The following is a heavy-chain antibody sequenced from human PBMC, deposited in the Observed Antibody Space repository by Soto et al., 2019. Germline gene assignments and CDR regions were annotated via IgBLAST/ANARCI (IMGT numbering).Heavy chain of an antibody. D-gene: IGHD3-9*01. CDR3: ARAQYYDILTGYYYYYYGMDV. J-gene: IGHJ6*02. V-gene: IGHV4-59*01. CDR2: IYYSGST. CDR1: GGSICSYY. Sequence: PSETLSLTCTVSGGSICSYYWSWIRQPPGKGLEWIGYIYYSGSTNYNPSLKSRVTISVDTSKNQFSLKLSSVTAADTAVYYCARAQYYDILTGYYYYYYGMDVWGQGTTVTVSS.